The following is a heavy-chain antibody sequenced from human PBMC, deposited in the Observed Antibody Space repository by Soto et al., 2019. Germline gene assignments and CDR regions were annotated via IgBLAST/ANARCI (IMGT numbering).Heavy chain of an antibody. Sequence: GGSLRLSCAASGFTFSSYSMNWVRQAPGKGLEWVSSISSSSSYIYYADSVKGRFTISRDNAKNSLYLQMNSLRAEDTAVYYCARGRLEADILTGYHYYYYGMDVWGQGTTVTVSS. CDR2: ISSSSSYI. J-gene: IGHJ6*02. V-gene: IGHV3-21*01. CDR3: ARGRLEADILTGYHYYYYGMDV. CDR1: GFTFSSYS. D-gene: IGHD3-9*01.